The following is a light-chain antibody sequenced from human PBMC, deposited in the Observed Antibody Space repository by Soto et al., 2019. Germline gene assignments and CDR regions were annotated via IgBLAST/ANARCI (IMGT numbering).Light chain of an antibody. J-gene: IGLJ1*01. CDR2: DVS. Sequence: QAVVTQPASVSGSPGQSITISCTGTSGDVGGYNYVSWYQQHPGKAPKLMIYDVSNRPSGVSNRFSGSKSGNTASLTISGLQAEDEADYYCSSYTTSSTLVFGTGTKVTVL. CDR1: SGDVGGYNY. CDR3: SSYTTSSTLV. V-gene: IGLV2-14*01.